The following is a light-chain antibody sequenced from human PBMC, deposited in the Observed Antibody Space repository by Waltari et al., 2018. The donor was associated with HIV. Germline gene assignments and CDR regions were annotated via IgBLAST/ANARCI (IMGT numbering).Light chain of an antibody. Sequence: QAVVTQEPSLTVSPGGPVTHTCGPSTGDVTTGHYASGFQQMPGQAPRTLIYDTTHKHSWTPARFSGSLPGGKAALTLSGAQPEDEAEYYCLLSYSGARVFGGGTKLTVL. CDR2: DTT. CDR1: TGDVTTGHY. CDR3: LLSYSGARV. V-gene: IGLV7-46*01. J-gene: IGLJ3*02.